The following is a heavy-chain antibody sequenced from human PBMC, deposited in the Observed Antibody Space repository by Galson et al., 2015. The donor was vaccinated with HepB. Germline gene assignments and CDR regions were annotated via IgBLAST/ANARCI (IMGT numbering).Heavy chain of an antibody. D-gene: IGHD3-22*01. CDR1: GGSISSSDYY. J-gene: IGHJ3*02. CDR2: IYYSGTT. CDR3: ARRGDSSGSKGAFDI. Sequence: SETLSLTCSVSGGSISSSDYYWGWIRQPPGKGLEWIGSIYYSGTTYYNPSFKSRVTISVDTSKNQFSLKLSSVTAADTAVYYCARRGDSSGSKGAFDIWGQGTMVTVSS. V-gene: IGHV4-39*01.